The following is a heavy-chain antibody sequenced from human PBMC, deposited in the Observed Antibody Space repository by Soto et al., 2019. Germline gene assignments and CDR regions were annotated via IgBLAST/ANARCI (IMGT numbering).Heavy chain of an antibody. CDR3: ARDGEVTSTRHIGAFDI. CDR1: GGTLSSYT. Sequence: VQLVQSGAEVKKPGSSVKVSCKASGGTLSSYTFSWVRQAPGQGLGWMGGIVPLFGTTNDAKIFQGRVTISADGSTSTVYMELSSLRSEYSAMYYCARDGEVTSTRHIGAFDIWGQGTVITVSS. D-gene: IGHD5-12*01. J-gene: IGHJ3*02. CDR2: IVPLFGTT. V-gene: IGHV1-69*01.